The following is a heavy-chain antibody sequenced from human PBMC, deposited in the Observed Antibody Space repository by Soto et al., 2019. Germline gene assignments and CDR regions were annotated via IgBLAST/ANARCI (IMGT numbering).Heavy chain of an antibody. Sequence: GESLKISCKGSGYSFAGYWITWVRQKPGKGLEWMWSIDPSDSYTNYSPSFQGHVTISADKSISTAYLQWGSLKASDTAMYYCARSPYCSGGSCYYPARGFDPWGQGTLVTVSS. D-gene: IGHD2-15*01. CDR1: GYSFAGYW. CDR2: IDPSDSYT. CDR3: ARSPYCSGGSCYYPARGFDP. V-gene: IGHV5-10-1*01. J-gene: IGHJ5*02.